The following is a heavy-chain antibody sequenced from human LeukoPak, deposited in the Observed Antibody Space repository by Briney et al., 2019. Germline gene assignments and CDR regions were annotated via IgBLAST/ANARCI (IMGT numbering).Heavy chain of an antibody. D-gene: IGHD6-19*01. CDR2: IYYSGST. J-gene: IGHJ4*02. Sequence: SETLSLTCTVSGGSISSSSYYWGWIRQAPGKGLEWIGSIYYSGSTYYNPSLKSRVTISVDTSKNQFSLKLSSVTAADTAVYYCARSVAGGTFDYWGQGTLVTVFS. CDR1: GGSISSSSYY. V-gene: IGHV4-39*01. CDR3: ARSVAGGTFDY.